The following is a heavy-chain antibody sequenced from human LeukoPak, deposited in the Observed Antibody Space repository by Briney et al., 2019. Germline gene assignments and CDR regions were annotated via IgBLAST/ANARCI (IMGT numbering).Heavy chain of an antibody. J-gene: IGHJ4*02. CDR3: ARDVKIGATWNYILGNFDY. Sequence: SETLSLTCKVSGVSMTSSSYEGPGIRQPPGKGREWIGTISYSGSTDYNPPLKSRVTISVDTSKDQFSLNLSSVTAADTAVYYCARDVKIGATWNYILGNFDYWGQGTLVSVSS. D-gene: IGHD1-7*01. CDR1: GVSMTSSSYE. CDR2: ISYSGST. V-gene: IGHV4-39*07.